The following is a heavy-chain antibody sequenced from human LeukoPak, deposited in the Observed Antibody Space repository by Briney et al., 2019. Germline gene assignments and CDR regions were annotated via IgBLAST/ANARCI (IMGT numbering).Heavy chain of an antibody. CDR2: IIPIFGTA. Sequence: ASVKVSCKASGGTFSSYAISWVRRAPGQGLEWMGRIIPIFGTANYAQKFQGRVTITTDESTSTAYMELSSLRSEDTAVYYCARVSKEYYGSGSLDYWGQGTLVTVSS. V-gene: IGHV1-69*05. D-gene: IGHD3-10*01. CDR1: GGTFSSYA. J-gene: IGHJ4*02. CDR3: ARVSKEYYGSGSLDY.